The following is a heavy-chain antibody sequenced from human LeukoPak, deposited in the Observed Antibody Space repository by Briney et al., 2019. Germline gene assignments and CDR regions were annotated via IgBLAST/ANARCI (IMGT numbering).Heavy chain of an antibody. CDR1: GGSISSYY. V-gene: IGHV4-59*01. CDR2: IYYSGST. D-gene: IGHD3-22*01. J-gene: IGHJ4*02. CDR3: ARVYYYDSSGYYFDY. Sequence: SETLPLTCTVSGGSISSYYWSWIRQPPGKGLEWIGYIYYSGSTNYNPSLKSRVTISVDTSKNQFSLKLSSVTAADTAVYYCARVYYYDSSGYYFDYWGQGTLVTVSS.